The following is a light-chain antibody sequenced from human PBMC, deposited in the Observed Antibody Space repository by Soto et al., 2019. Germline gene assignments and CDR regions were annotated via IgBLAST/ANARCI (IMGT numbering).Light chain of an antibody. V-gene: IGKV3-20*01. CDR1: QTISSNY. CDR2: GTS. J-gene: IGKJ1*01. Sequence: EIVLTQSPGTLSVSPGERATLSCRASQTISSNYLVWYQQKPGQAPSLLIYGTSSRATGIPDRFSGSGSGTDFILTISRLEPEDSAIYYCQQYGSWTFGQGTKVEIK. CDR3: QQYGSWT.